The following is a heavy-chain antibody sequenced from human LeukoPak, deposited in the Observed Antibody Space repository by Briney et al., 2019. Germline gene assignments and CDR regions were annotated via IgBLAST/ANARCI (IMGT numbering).Heavy chain of an antibody. J-gene: IGHJ4*02. CDR3: ARGGGTYRELDY. V-gene: IGHV3-23*03. D-gene: IGHD3-16*01. Sequence: GGSLRPSCAASGFTFSSYALSWVRQAPGKGLEWVSVLYSGGSTYYADSVKGRFTISRDKSKNTVSLQMSSLRAEDTAVYYCARGGGTYRELDYWGQGTLVTVSA. CDR1: GFTFSSYA. CDR2: LYSGGST.